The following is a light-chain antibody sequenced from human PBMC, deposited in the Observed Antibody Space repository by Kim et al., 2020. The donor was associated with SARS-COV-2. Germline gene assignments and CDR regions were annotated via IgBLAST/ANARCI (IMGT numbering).Light chain of an antibody. CDR3: QHRSNWPET. V-gene: IGKV3-11*01. CDR1: QSLSTY. J-gene: IGKJ4*01. Sequence: LSPGERATLSCRASQSLSTYLAWYQQKPGQAPRLLIYDASKRATGIPARFSGSGFGTDFTLTISSLEPEDFAVYYCQHRSNWPETFGGGTKVDIK. CDR2: DAS.